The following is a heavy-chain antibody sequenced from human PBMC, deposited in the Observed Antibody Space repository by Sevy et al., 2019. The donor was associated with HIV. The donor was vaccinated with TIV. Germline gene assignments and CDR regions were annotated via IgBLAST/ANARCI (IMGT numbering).Heavy chain of an antibody. V-gene: IGHV4-34*01. CDR3: AIGRKYSSSFPNYYFDY. D-gene: IGHD6-6*01. CDR1: GGSFSGYY. CDR2: INHSGST. J-gene: IGHJ4*02. Sequence: SETLSLTCAVYGGSFSGYYWSWIRQPPGKGLEWIGEINHSGSTNYNPSLKSRVTISVDTSKNQFSLKLSSVTAADTAVYYCAIGRKYSSSFPNYYFDYWGQGTLVTVSS.